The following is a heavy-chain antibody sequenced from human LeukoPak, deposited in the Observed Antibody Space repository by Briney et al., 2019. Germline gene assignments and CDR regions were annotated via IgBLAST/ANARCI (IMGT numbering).Heavy chain of an antibody. J-gene: IGHJ4*02. CDR2: SYHSGGT. CDR1: GGSIRSGYY. Sequence: SQTLSLTCTVSGGSIRSGYYWAWIRQPPGKGLEWIGSSYHSGGTDYNPSLKSRITISVDTSKNQFSLQLNSLTAADTAVYYCARDLRMGGPWRQFDYWGQGTLVTVSS. CDR3: ARDLRMGGPWRQFDY. V-gene: IGHV4-38-2*02. D-gene: IGHD3-16*01.